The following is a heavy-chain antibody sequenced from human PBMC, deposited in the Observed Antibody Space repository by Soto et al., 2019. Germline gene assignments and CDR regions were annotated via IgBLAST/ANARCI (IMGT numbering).Heavy chain of an antibody. CDR3: ARDVRVWGLTFSDLASIFDY. D-gene: IGHD3-16*01. CDR1: GFTFSSYA. CDR2: ISYDGSNK. Sequence: QVQLVESGGGVVQPGRSLRLSCAASGFTFSSYAMHWVRQAPGKGLEWVAVISYDGSNKYYADSVKGRFTISRENSKNTLYLQMNSLRAEDTAVYYCARDVRVWGLTFSDLASIFDYWGQGTLVTVSS. J-gene: IGHJ4*02. V-gene: IGHV3-30-3*01.